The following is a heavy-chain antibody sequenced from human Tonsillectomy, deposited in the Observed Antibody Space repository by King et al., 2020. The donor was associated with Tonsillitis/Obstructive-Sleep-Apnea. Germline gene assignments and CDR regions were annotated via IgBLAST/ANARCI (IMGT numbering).Heavy chain of an antibody. CDR2: ISGSGGST. CDR1: GFTFSRSA. V-gene: IGHV3-23*01. D-gene: IGHD3-10*01. Sequence: EVQLQESGGGLVQPGGSLRLSCAASGFTFSRSAMSWVRQAPGKGLEWVSAISGSGGSTYDADSVKGRFTISRDNSKNTLYLQMNSLRAEDTAVYYCAKEGGSQSFIFFNCWGQGTLVTVAS. J-gene: IGHJ4*02. CDR3: AKEGGSQSFIFFNC.